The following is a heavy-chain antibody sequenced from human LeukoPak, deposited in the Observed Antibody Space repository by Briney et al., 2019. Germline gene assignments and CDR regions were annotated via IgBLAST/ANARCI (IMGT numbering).Heavy chain of an antibody. Sequence: GGSLRLSCAASGFTFSSYDMSWVRQAPGKGLEWVSAVSGSGGSTYYADSVKGRFTISRDNSKSTLFLQMNSLRAEDTAVYYRAKDSHSGTYFDSWGRGTLVTVSS. CDR2: VSGSGGST. CDR3: AKDSHSGTYFDS. V-gene: IGHV3-23*01. J-gene: IGHJ4*02. D-gene: IGHD1-26*01. CDR1: GFTFSSYD.